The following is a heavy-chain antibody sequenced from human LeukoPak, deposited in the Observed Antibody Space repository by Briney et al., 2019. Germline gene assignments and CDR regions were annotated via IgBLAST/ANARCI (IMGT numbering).Heavy chain of an antibody. CDR3: AKDLIGASSSFLGWFDP. V-gene: IGHV3-23*01. CDR2: ISGSGGST. J-gene: IGHJ5*02. D-gene: IGHD6-13*01. Sequence: GGSLRLSCAASGFTFSSYAMSWDRQAPGKGLEWVSAISGSGGSTYYADSVKGRFTISRDNSKNTLYLQMNTLRAEDTAVYYCAKDLIGASSSFLGWFDPWGQGTLVTVSS. CDR1: GFTFSSYA.